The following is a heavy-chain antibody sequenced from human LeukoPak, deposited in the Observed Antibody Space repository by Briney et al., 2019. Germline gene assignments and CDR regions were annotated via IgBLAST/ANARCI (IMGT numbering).Heavy chain of an antibody. CDR3: ARVNYAGLTAYYAYDF. V-gene: IGHV4-59*08. J-gene: IGHJ4*01. CDR1: GGSISSYY. D-gene: IGHD3-9*01. Sequence: PSETLSLTCTVSGGSISSYYWSWIRQTPGKGLEWIGYIYIYDNERTNYNPSLKSRVTMSLHTSKNQFSLNVTSVTAADTAVYFCARVNYAGLTAYYAYDFWGQGMLVTVSS. CDR2: IYDNERT.